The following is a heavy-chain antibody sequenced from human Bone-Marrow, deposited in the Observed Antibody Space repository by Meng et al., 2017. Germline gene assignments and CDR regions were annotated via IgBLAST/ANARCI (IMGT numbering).Heavy chain of an antibody. J-gene: IGHJ5*02. CDR3: ARRGQLWLDSFDP. CDR1: GGTFSSYA. V-gene: IGHV1-69*06. D-gene: IGHD5-18*01. Sequence: GRLVLSGAEVKKAGSSVKGPGKASGGTFSSYATSWVRQAPGQGLEWMGGIIPIFGTANYAQKFQGRVTITADKSTSTAYMELSSLRSEDTAVYYCARRGQLWLDSFDPWGQGTLVTVSS. CDR2: IIPIFGTA.